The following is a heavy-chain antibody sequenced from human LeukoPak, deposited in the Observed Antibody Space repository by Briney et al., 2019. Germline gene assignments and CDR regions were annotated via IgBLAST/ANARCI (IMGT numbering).Heavy chain of an antibody. V-gene: IGHV4-34*01. D-gene: IGHD2-21*01. CDR1: GGXFSAYS. Sequence: SETLSLTCAVYGGXFSAYSCSWIRQSPGKGPEWIGEINHSGSTNYNPSFKSRVTISVDTSKNQFSLKLSSVTAADTAVYYCARGRRVFRDIDYWGQGILVTVSS. CDR2: INHSGST. CDR3: ARGRRVFRDIDY. J-gene: IGHJ4*02.